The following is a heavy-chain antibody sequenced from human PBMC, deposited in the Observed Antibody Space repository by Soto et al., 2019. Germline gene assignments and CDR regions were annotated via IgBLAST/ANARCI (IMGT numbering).Heavy chain of an antibody. V-gene: IGHV3-30-3*01. CDR2: ISYDGSKK. CDR3: ARDSPAFDI. J-gene: IGHJ3*02. Sequence: PGGSLRLSCAASGFTFSSYAMHWVRQAPGKGLEWVAVISYDGSKKYYADSVKGRFTISRDNSKNTLYLQMNSLRAEDTAVYYCARDSPAFDIWGQGTMVTVSS. CDR1: GFTFSSYA.